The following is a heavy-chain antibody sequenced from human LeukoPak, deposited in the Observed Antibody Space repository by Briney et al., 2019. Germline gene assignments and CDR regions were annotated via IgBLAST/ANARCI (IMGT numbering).Heavy chain of an antibody. D-gene: IGHD2/OR15-2a*01. CDR2: INWNRGRT. CDR1: LFTFVRYV. J-gene: IGHJ4*02. V-gene: IGHV3-20*04. CDR3: ARGRFLRRPEPAEY. Sequence: GGALRLSRVASLFTFVRYVMNWVRPAPGRGGEWVCRINWNRGRTGYADAVKGRFTISRDNAKNSLYLQMNSLRANVSALYYCARGRFLRRPEPAEYWVQGTLVTVSS.